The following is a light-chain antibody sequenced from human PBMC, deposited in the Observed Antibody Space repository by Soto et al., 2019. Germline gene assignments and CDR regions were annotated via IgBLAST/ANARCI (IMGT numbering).Light chain of an antibody. Sequence: PGERATLPCRASQSISSRHLAWYQQKPGQAPRLLIYAASTRATDIPDKFSGSGSGADFTLSISRLEPEDFAVYYCQHYDTSLRTFGPGTKVDIK. CDR1: QSISSRH. V-gene: IGKV3-20*01. J-gene: IGKJ1*01. CDR2: AAS. CDR3: QHYDTSLRT.